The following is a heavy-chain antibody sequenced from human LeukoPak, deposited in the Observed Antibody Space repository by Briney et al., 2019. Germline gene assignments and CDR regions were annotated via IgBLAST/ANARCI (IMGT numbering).Heavy chain of an antibody. V-gene: IGHV1-69*05. D-gene: IGHD3-22*01. Sequence: SVKVSCKASGGTFSSYAISWVRQAPGQGLEWMGGIIPIFGTANYAQKFQGRVTMTRDMSTSTVYMELSSLRSEDTAVYYCARGGGYSLDAFDIWGQGTMVTVSS. CDR3: ARGGGYSLDAFDI. CDR1: GGTFSSYA. CDR2: IIPIFGTA. J-gene: IGHJ3*02.